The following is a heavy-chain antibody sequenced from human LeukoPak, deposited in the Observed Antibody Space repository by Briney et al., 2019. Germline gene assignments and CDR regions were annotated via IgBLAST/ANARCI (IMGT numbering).Heavy chain of an antibody. Sequence: SQTLSLTCTVSGGSISSGSYYWSWIRQPAGKGLEWIGRIYTSGSTNCSPSLKSRVTISVDTSKNQFSLKLSSVTAADTAVYYCAREDYYDSSGYYLNWFDPWGQGTLVTVSS. CDR3: AREDYYDSSGYYLNWFDP. J-gene: IGHJ5*02. V-gene: IGHV4-61*02. CDR1: GGSISSGSYY. CDR2: IYTSGST. D-gene: IGHD3-22*01.